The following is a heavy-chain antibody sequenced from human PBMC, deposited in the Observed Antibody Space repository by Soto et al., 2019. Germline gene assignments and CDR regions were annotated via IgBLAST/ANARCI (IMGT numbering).Heavy chain of an antibody. CDR3: ARDQAAIPYYYYGMDV. D-gene: IGHD6-25*01. Sequence: GGSLRLSCAASGFNVSSNYMSWVRQAPGKGLEWVSVIYSGGSTYYADSVKGRFTISRDNSKNTLYLQMNSLRAEDTAVYYCARDQAAIPYYYYGMDVWGQGTTVTVSS. J-gene: IGHJ6*02. CDR2: IYSGGST. V-gene: IGHV3-53*01. CDR1: GFNVSSNY.